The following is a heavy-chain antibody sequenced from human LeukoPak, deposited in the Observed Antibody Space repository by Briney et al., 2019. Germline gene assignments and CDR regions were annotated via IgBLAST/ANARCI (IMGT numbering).Heavy chain of an antibody. V-gene: IGHV3-33*01. Sequence: GGSLRLSCAASGFTFSSYGMHWVRQAPGKGLEWVAVIWYDGSNKYYADSAKGRFTISRDNSKNTPYLQMNSLRAEDTAVYYCARDIRRYCSSTSCQNFDYWGQGTLVTVSS. CDR3: ARDIRRYCSSTSCQNFDY. J-gene: IGHJ4*02. CDR1: GFTFSSYG. CDR2: IWYDGSNK. D-gene: IGHD2-2*01.